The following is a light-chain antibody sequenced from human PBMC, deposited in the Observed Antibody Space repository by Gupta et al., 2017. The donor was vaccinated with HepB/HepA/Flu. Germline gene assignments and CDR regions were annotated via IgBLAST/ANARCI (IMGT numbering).Light chain of an antibody. Sequence: EVVLTQSPGSLSLSPGERATLSCRASQSVASSYLAWYQQKPGQAPRLLIYGTSSRATGIPVRFSGSGSGPDFTLTISRLEPEDFAMYYCQHSGSSPWTFGQGTKVEI. CDR3: QHSGSSPWT. J-gene: IGKJ1*01. V-gene: IGKV3-20*01. CDR1: QSVASSY. CDR2: GTS.